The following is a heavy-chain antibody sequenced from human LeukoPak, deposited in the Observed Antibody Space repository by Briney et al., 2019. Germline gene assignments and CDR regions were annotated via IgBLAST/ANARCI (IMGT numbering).Heavy chain of an antibody. CDR3: ARDRYLDYYYDSSGYYGMAGAFDI. J-gene: IGHJ3*02. V-gene: IGHV4-59*12. CDR2: IYYSGST. Sequence: SETLSLTCTVSGGSISSYYWSWIRQPPGKGLEWIGYIYYSGSTNYNPSLKSRVTISVDTSRNQFSLKLSSVTAADTAVYYCARDRYLDYYYDSSGYYGMAGAFDIWGQGTMVTVSS. D-gene: IGHD3-22*01. CDR1: GGSISSYY.